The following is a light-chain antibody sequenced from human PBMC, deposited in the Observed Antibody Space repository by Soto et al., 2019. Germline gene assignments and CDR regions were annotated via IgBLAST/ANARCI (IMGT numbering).Light chain of an antibody. CDR1: SGHSSYI. V-gene: IGLV4-60*03. J-gene: IGLJ7*01. Sequence: QLVLTQSSSASASLGSSVKLTCTLSSGHSSYIIAWHQRQPGKAPRYLMKLEGSGSYNKGSGVPDRFSGSSSGADRYLTISNLQSEDEADYYCETWDSNTHAVFGGGTQLTVL. CDR2: LEGSGSY. CDR3: ETWDSNTHAV.